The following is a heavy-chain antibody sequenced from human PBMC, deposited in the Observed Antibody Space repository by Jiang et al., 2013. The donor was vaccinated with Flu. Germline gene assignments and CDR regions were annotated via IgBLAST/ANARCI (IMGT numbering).Heavy chain of an antibody. D-gene: IGHD3-22*01. J-gene: IGHJ4*02. Sequence: SLKSRVTISVDKSKNQFSLKLSSVTAADTAVYYCARVFGYDSSGPNDYWGQGTLVTVSS. CDR3: ARVFGYDSSGPNDY. V-gene: IGHV4-4*02.